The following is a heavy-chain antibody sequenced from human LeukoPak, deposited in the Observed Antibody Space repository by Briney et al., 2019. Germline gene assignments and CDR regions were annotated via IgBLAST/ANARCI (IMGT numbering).Heavy chain of an antibody. V-gene: IGHV3-30*02. J-gene: IGHJ6*03. Sequence: GGSLRLSCAASGFTFSSYGMNWVRQAPGKGLEWVAFIRYDGSNKYYADSVKGRFTISRDNSKNTLYLQMNSLRAETTAVYYWAKAAVGGTYYYYYMDVWGKGTTVTVSS. CDR1: GFTFSSYG. CDR2: IRYDGSNK. CDR3: AKAAVGGTYYYYYMDV. D-gene: IGHD1-26*01.